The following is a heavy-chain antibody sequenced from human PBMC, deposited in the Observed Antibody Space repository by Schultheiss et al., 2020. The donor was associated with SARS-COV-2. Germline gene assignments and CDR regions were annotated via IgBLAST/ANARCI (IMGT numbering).Heavy chain of an antibody. CDR3: ARYLTGGYGGDY. J-gene: IGHJ4*02. CDR1: GYTFTSYG. Sequence: ASVKVSCKASGYTFTSYGISWVRQAPGQGLEWMGWISAYNGNTNYAQKLQGRVTITADESTSTAYMELSSLRSEDTAVYYCARYLTGGYGGDYWGQGTLVTVSS. D-gene: IGHD4-23*01. V-gene: IGHV1-18*01. CDR2: ISAYNGNT.